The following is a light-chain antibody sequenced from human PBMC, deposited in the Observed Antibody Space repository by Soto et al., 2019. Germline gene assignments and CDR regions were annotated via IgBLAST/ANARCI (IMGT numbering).Light chain of an antibody. CDR2: GAS. V-gene: IGKV3-15*01. Sequence: EIVLTQSPGTLSLSPGERATLSCRASQSVSSNLAWYQQKPGQAPRLLMYGASTRATGIPARFSGSGSGTEFTLTISSLQSEDFAVYYCQQYNNWPPWTFGQGTKVEIK. CDR1: QSVSSN. J-gene: IGKJ1*01. CDR3: QQYNNWPPWT.